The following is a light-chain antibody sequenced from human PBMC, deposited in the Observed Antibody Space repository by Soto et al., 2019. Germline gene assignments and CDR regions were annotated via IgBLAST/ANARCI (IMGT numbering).Light chain of an antibody. V-gene: IGKV3-15*01. Sequence: IVMTQSPATLSVSPGERATLSCRASQNIYSNVAWYQQRPGQAPRLLIYRASTRATGIPARFSGSGSGTDFTLTISSLQPDDFATYYCQQYNSYPWTFGQGTKVDIK. CDR1: QNIYSN. J-gene: IGKJ1*01. CDR2: RAS. CDR3: QQYNSYPWT.